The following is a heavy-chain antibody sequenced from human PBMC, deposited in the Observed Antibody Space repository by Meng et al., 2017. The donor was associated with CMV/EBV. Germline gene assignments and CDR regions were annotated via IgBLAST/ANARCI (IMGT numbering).Heavy chain of an antibody. V-gene: IGHV4-34*02. CDR2: INHSGST. D-gene: IGHD3-22*01. CDR1: GCSVSCYY. CDR3: ARVWDSGWDY. Sequence: QVHLKQWAAGLLKPSGTTSLACAGYGCSVSCYYWSWIRQPPGKGLEWIGEINHSGSTNYNPSLKSRVTISVDTSKNQFSLKLSSVTAADTAVYYCARVWDSGWDYWGQGTLVTVSS. J-gene: IGHJ4*02.